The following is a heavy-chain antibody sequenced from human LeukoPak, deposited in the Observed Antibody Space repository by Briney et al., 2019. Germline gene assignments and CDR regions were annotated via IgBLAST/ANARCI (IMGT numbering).Heavy chain of an antibody. CDR1: GGSISSGGYS. D-gene: IGHD4-17*01. Sequence: SQTLSLTCTVSGGSISSGGYSWSWIRQHPGEGLEWIGYIYYSGSTYYNPSLKSRVTISVDTSKNQFSLKLSSVTAADTAVYYCARGHVWWNCGDYVSWFDPWGQGTLVTVSS. CDR3: ARGHVWWNCGDYVSWFDP. V-gene: IGHV4-31*03. J-gene: IGHJ5*02. CDR2: IYYSGST.